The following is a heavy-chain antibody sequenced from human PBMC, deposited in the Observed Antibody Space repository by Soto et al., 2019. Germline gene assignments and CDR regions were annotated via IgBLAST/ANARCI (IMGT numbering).Heavy chain of an antibody. D-gene: IGHD1-1*01. Sequence: SETLSLTCTVSGGSISNYYWGWIRQPPGKALEWIGCIFHSGTTKYNPSLESRGIILIDTSKNQFSLKLRSVTAADTALYYCARHYPIGNNWNYFDHWGQGALVTVSS. J-gene: IGHJ4*02. V-gene: IGHV4-59*08. CDR2: IFHSGTT. CDR1: GGSISNYY. CDR3: ARHYPIGNNWNYFDH.